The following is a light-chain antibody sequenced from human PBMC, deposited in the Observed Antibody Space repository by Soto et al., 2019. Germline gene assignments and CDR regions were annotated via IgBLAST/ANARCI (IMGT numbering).Light chain of an antibody. CDR2: DAS. V-gene: IGKV3-20*01. J-gene: IGKJ1*01. CDR1: QSLSSSQ. Sequence: EIVLTQSPGTLSLSPGERATLSCRASQSLSSSQLAWYQQKPGQAPRLLIHDASSRATGISDRFTGSGSGTEFTLTISSLQSEDFAVYYCQQYNNWPPWTFGQGTKVEIK. CDR3: QQYNNWPPWT.